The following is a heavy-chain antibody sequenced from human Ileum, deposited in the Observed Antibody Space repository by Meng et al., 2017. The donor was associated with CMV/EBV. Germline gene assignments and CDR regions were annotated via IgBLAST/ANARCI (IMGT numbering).Heavy chain of an antibody. CDR3: IRTGRGKYGEFGS. CDR2: ISPDGSNT. CDR1: GFTFRSYW. J-gene: IGHJ4*02. Sequence: ESLKIPFSASGFTFRSYWIHLVRQAPGKGLVWVSRISPDGSNTNYADSVKGRFPISRDNVENTVFLQRNSLGVEDTAVYYCIRTGRGKYGEFGSWGQGAPVTISS. D-gene: IGHD2-15*01. V-gene: IGHV3-74*01.